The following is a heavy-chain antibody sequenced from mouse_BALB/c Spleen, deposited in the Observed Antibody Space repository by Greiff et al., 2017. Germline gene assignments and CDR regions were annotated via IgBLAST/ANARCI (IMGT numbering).Heavy chain of an antibody. V-gene: IGHV5-6-5*01. CDR1: GFTFSSYA. CDR3: ARRHYYGYPDY. J-gene: IGHJ2*01. D-gene: IGHD1-2*01. Sequence: DVMLVESGGGLVKPGGSLKLSCAASGFTFSSYAMSWVRQTPEKRLEWVASISSGGSTYYPDSVKGRFTISRDNARNILYLQMSSLRSEDTAMYYCARRHYYGYPDYWGQGTTLTVSS. CDR2: ISSGGST.